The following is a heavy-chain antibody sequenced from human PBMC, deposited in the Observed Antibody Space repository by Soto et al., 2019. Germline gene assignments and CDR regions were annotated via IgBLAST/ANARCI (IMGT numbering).Heavy chain of an antibody. J-gene: IGHJ4*02. V-gene: IGHV3-74*01. CDR2: INSDGSST. CDR1: GFTFSSYW. Sequence: EVQLVESGGGLVQPGGSLRLSCAASGFTFSSYWMHWVRQAPGKGLVWVSRINSDGSSTSYADSVKGRFTISRDNAKNTLYLQMNSLRAEDTAVYYCARQYYYDSSGYFPFDYWGQGTLVTVSS. D-gene: IGHD3-22*01. CDR3: ARQYYYDSSGYFPFDY.